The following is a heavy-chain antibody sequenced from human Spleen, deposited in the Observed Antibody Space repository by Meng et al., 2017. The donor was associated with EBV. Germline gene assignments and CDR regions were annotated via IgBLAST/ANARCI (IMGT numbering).Heavy chain of an antibody. CDR1: GFTFSSYA. D-gene: IGHD3-16*01. Sequence: EVQLLESGGGWVQPGXXXXLSCAASGFTFSSYAMSWVRQAPGKGLEWVSTISSGGVSTYYADSVKGRFTISRDNSKNTLHLQMNSLRAEDTAEYYCAKSTMGEGADYWGQGTLVTVSS. CDR2: ISSGGVST. V-gene: IGHV3-23*01. CDR3: AKSTMGEGADY. J-gene: IGHJ4*02.